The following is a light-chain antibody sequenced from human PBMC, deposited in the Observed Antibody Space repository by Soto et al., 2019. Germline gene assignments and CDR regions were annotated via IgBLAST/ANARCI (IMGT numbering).Light chain of an antibody. CDR1: QSVSIN. CDR2: GAS. J-gene: IGKJ1*01. Sequence: EIVMTQSPATLSVSPGERATLSCRASQSVSINLAWYQQKPGQAPRLLMYGASTGATGIPARFSGSGSGTEFTLTISGMQSEDSAVYFCQQYENWLTFGQGTKVEIK. V-gene: IGKV3-15*01. CDR3: QQYENWLT.